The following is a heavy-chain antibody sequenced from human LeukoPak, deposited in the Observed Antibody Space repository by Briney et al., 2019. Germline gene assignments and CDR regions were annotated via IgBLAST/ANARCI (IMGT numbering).Heavy chain of an antibody. CDR3: ARAGPGIAAAGQIDY. Sequence: ASVKVSCKASGYTFTTYGISWVRQAPGQGLEWMGWISTYNGDTNYAQNLQGRVTMTTDTSTSTAYMELSSLRSEDTAVYYCARAGPGIAAAGQIDYWGQGTLVTVSS. CDR1: GYTFTTYG. V-gene: IGHV1-18*01. J-gene: IGHJ4*02. D-gene: IGHD6-13*01. CDR2: ISTYNGDT.